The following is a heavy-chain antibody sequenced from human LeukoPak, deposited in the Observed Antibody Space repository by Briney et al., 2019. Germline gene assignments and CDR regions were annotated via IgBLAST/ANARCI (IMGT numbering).Heavy chain of an antibody. J-gene: IGHJ4*02. Sequence: SVKVSCKASVYTFISYGISGVRQAPGQGLEGMGWISAYNGNTNYAQKLQGRVTMTTDTSTSTAYMELTSLRSEDPAVYYCAREESDLTYIDSWGQGTMVTVSS. CDR2: ISAYNGNT. CDR1: VYTFISYG. CDR3: AREESDLTYIDS. V-gene: IGHV1-18*01. D-gene: IGHD2-2*02.